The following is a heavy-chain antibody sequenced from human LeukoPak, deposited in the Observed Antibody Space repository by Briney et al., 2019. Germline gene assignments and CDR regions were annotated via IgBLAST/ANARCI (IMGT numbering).Heavy chain of an antibody. J-gene: IGHJ4*02. CDR2: ISGSGSTT. CDR3: AKVRGSYYFDY. CDR1: GFTFSSYA. V-gene: IGHV3-23*01. D-gene: IGHD6-6*01. Sequence: GGSLRPSCAASGFTFSSYAMRWVRQAPGKGLEWVSAISGSGSTTYYADSVKGRFTISRDNSKNTLYLQMNSLRAEDTAVYYCAKVRGSYYFDYWGQGTLVTVSS.